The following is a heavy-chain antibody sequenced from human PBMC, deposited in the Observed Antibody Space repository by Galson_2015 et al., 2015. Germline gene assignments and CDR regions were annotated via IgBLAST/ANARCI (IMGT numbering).Heavy chain of an antibody. Sequence: SLRLSCAASGFTFSSYAMHWVRQAPGKGLEWVALISYDGSNKYSADSVKGRFAISRDTSKNTLYLQMNSLRAEDTAVYYCARDSTPTYGDYYYYCMDVWGKGTTVTVSS. J-gene: IGHJ6*03. CDR1: GFTFSSYA. CDR3: ARDSTPTYGDYYYYCMDV. V-gene: IGHV3-30*01. D-gene: IGHD4-17*01. CDR2: ISYDGSNK.